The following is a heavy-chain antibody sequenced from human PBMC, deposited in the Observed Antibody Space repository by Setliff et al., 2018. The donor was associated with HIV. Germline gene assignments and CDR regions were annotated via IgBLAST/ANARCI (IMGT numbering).Heavy chain of an antibody. CDR3: ARRQQLWLLYAFDI. CDR1: GGSINSGCYS. CDR2: VFYTGAT. Sequence: SETLSLTCTVSGGSINSGCYSWTWVRHVQGKGLEWIGFVFYTGATYSSPSLKSRITMSVDTSRNQFSLKLSSVTAADTAVYYCARRQQLWLLYAFDIWGQGTMVTVSS. J-gene: IGHJ3*02. V-gene: IGHV4-39*01. D-gene: IGHD5-18*01.